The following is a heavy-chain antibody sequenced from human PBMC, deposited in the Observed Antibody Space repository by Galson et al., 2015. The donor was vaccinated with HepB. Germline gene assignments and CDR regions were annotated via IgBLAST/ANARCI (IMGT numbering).Heavy chain of an antibody. V-gene: IGHV3-30*04. Sequence: SLRLSCAASGFTFSSYAMHWVRQAPGKGLEWVAVISYDGSNKYSADSAKGRFTISRDNSKNTLYLQMNSLRAEDTAVYYCARDYASSWYFNHYYGMDVWGQGTTVTVSS. D-gene: IGHD6-13*01. J-gene: IGHJ6*02. CDR2: ISYDGSNK. CDR1: GFTFSSYA. CDR3: ARDYASSWYFNHYYGMDV.